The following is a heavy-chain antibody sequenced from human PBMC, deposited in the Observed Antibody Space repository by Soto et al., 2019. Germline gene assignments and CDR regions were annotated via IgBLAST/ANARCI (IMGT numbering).Heavy chain of an antibody. J-gene: IGHJ4*02. CDR1: GFTFSSYS. Sequence: GGSLRLSCAASGFTFSSYSMKWVRQAPGKGLEWVSSISSSSNYIYYADSVKGRFTISRDNAKNSLYLQMNSLRAEDTSVYYCARDLGKEPSLGRAGYSSSWYYFDYWGQGTLVTVSS. V-gene: IGHV3-21*01. CDR3: ARDLGKEPSLGRAGYSSSWYYFDY. D-gene: IGHD6-13*01. CDR2: ISSSSNYI.